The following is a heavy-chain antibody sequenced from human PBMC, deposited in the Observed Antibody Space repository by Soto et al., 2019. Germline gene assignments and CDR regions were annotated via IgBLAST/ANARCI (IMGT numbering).Heavy chain of an antibody. CDR2: ISGSGGST. D-gene: IGHD1-26*01. V-gene: IGHV3-23*01. Sequence: PGGSLRLSCAASGFTFSSYAMCWVRQAPGKGLEWVSAISGSGGSTYYADSVKGRFTISRDNSKNTLYLQMNSLRAEDTAVYYCAKAKRGVSGSYLDYYYYGMDVWGQGTTVTVSS. CDR1: GFTFSSYA. J-gene: IGHJ6*02. CDR3: AKAKRGVSGSYLDYYYYGMDV.